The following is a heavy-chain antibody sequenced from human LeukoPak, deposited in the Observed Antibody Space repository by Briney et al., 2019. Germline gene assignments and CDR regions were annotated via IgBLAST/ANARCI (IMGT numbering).Heavy chain of an antibody. CDR3: ARAHWDGFDV. CDR2: ITSTGSST. J-gene: IGHJ3*01. Sequence: KPGGSLRLSCAASGFTFRDYYMGWIRQAPGKGLEWISYITSTGSSTYYAECVEGRFTISRDNAKNSLYLQMNSLRADDTAVYYCARAHWDGFDVWGQGTVVTASS. CDR1: GFTFRDYY. V-gene: IGHV3-11*04.